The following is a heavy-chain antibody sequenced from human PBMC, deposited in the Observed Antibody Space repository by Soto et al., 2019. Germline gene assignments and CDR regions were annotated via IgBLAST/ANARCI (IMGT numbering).Heavy chain of an antibody. CDR1: GFTFSSYW. D-gene: IGHD6-19*01. J-gene: IGHJ4*02. CDR3: ARDNGWNYLVY. Sequence: EVQLVESGGGLVQPGGSLRLSCAASGFTFSSYWMSWVRQAPGKGLEWVANIKPDGGEKYYVDSVKGRFTIARDNARKSLNLQMSSLKAEDTAIYYCARDNGWNYLVYWGQGTLVTVSS. V-gene: IGHV3-7*01. CDR2: IKPDGGEK.